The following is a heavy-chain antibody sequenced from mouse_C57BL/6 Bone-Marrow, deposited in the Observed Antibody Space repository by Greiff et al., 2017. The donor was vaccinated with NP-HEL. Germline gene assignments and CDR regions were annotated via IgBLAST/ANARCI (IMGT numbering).Heavy chain of an antibody. D-gene: IGHD2-3*01. J-gene: IGHJ3*01. CDR3: ARDRDDGYYQFAY. CDR2: ISDGGSYT. CDR1: GFTFSSYA. Sequence: EVQRVESGGGLVKPGGSLKLSCAASGFTFSSYAMSWVRQTPEKRLEWVATISDGGSYTYYPDNVKGRFTISRDNAKNNLYLQMSHLKSEDTAMYYCARDRDDGYYQFAYWGQGTLVTVSA. V-gene: IGHV5-4*01.